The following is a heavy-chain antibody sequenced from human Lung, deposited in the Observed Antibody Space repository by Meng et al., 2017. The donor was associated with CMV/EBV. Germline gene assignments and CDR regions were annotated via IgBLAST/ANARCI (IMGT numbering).Heavy chain of an antibody. Sequence: ASXXVSXKASGYTFTSYGISWVRQAPGQGLEWMGWISAYNGNTNYAQKLQGRVTMTTETSTSTAYMELRSLRSDDTAVYYCARDDGGGTTPSDYSCQGTLVTVSS. D-gene: IGHD1/OR15-1a*01. CDR3: ARDDGGGTTPSDY. V-gene: IGHV1-18*01. J-gene: IGHJ4*02. CDR2: ISAYNGNT. CDR1: GYTFTSYG.